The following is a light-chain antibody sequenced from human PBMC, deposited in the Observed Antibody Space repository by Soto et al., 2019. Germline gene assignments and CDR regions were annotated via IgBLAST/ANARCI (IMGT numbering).Light chain of an antibody. V-gene: IGKV3D-20*02. CDR2: DAS. CDR1: QTVRNNY. CDR3: QQRSNWPRIT. Sequence: EIVLTHSPGTLSLSPGERATLSCRASQTVRNNYLAWYQQKPGQAPRLLIYDASSRATGIPDRFSGGGSGTDFTLTISSLEPEDFAVYYCQQRSNWPRITFGQGTRLEIK. J-gene: IGKJ5*01.